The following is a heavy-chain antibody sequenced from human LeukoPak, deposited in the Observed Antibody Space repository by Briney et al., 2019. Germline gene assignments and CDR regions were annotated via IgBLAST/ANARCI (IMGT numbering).Heavy chain of an antibody. J-gene: IGHJ4*02. D-gene: IGHD2-2*01. CDR2: IYTSGST. CDR3: AREPRCTSSSCYSYDY. CDR1: GGSISSYY. V-gene: IGHV4-4*07. Sequence: TSETLSLTCTVSGGSISSYYWSWIRQPAGKGLEWIGRIYTSGSTKYNPSLKSRVTMSVDTSKNQFSLKVSSVTAAATAVYYCAREPRCTSSSCYSYDYWGQGTLVIVSS.